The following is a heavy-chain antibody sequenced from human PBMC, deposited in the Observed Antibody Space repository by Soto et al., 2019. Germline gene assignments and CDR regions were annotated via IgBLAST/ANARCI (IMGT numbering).Heavy chain of an antibody. CDR2: VTSSPSSM. CDR1: GFTFSGFS. D-gene: IGHD3-22*01. J-gene: IGHJ4*02. V-gene: IGHV3-21*01. CDR3: AREADFASSGYVLDY. Sequence: GWSLRLSCAASGFTFSGFSMNWVRQAPGKGLEWVSSVTSSPSSMFYADSVKGRFTISRDDAKDSLFLQMNSLRADDTAVYYCAREADFASSGYVLDYWGMGT.